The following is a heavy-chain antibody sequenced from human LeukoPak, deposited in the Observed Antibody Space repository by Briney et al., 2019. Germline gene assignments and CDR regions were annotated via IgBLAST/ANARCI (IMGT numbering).Heavy chain of an antibody. J-gene: IGHJ5*02. D-gene: IGHD3-22*01. V-gene: IGHV4-61*02. CDR1: GGSISSGGYY. Sequence: SETLSLTCTVSGGSISSGGYYWSWIRQPAGKGPEWIGLIYTSGSTNYNPSLKSRVTISVATSKNQFSLKLSSVTAADTAVYYCARGPSYYYDNKGCFDPWGQGTLVTVSS. CDR3: ARGPSYYYDNKGCFDP. CDR2: IYTSGST.